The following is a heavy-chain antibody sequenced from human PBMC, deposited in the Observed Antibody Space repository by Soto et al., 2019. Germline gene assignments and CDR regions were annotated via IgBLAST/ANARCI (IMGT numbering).Heavy chain of an antibody. D-gene: IGHD6-19*01. CDR3: SRVSGWTEDFDI. CDR1: GFTFSSYW. Sequence: EVQLVESGGGLVQPGGSLRLSCAASGFTFSSYWMSWVRQAPGKGLEWVANIKQDGSEKYYVDSVKGRFTISRDNDKHSLYLQMNSLRADDTAVYYCSRVSGWTEDFDIWGQGTMVTVSS. CDR2: IKQDGSEK. V-gene: IGHV3-7*03. J-gene: IGHJ3*02.